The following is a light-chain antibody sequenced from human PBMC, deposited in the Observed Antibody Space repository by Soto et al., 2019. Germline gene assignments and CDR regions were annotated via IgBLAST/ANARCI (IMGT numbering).Light chain of an antibody. V-gene: IGKV3-20*01. Sequence: ETVLTQSPGTLSLSPGERATLSCRASQSVNNNYLAWSQQKPGQAPRLLIYGASSRATGIPDRFSGSGSGTDFTLPIRRLEPEDFAVYYCQQYGSSTDWTFGQGTTVEIK. CDR3: QQYGSSTDWT. CDR2: GAS. CDR1: QSVNNNY. J-gene: IGKJ1*01.